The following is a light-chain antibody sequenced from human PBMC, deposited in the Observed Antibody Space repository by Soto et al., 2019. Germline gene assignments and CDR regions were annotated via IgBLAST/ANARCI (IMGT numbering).Light chain of an antibody. CDR3: AAWDDSLNVWV. CDR1: SSNIGSNT. V-gene: IGLV1-44*01. CDR2: SDH. J-gene: IGLJ3*02. Sequence: QSVLTQPPSASVTPGQRVTISCSGSSSNIGSNTVNWHQQVPGTAPKLLIYSDHQRPSGVPDRFSGSKSGTSASLAISGLQSEDEADYYCAAWDDSLNVWVFGGGTKLTVL.